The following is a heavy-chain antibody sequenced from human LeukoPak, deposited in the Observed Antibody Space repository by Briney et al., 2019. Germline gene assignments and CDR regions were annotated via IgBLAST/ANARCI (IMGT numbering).Heavy chain of an antibody. D-gene: IGHD3-10*01. CDR1: EFIFSDYW. V-gene: IGHV3-7*03. CDR2: IKQGGREE. Sequence: LAGGSLRLSCVASEFIFSDYWMSWVRQAPGKGLEWVANIKQGGREEKYVSSVKGRFAISRDDAKGTLYLQMDSLSGDDTAVYYCARDNGGWFDTWGRGTLVTVSS. CDR3: ARDNGGWFDT. J-gene: IGHJ5*02.